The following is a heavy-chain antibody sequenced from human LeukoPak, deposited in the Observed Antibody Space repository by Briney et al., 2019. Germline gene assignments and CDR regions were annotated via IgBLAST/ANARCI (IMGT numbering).Heavy chain of an antibody. CDR2: IYYSGST. V-gene: IGHV4-59*01. D-gene: IGHD6-19*01. Sequence: PSETLSLTCTVSGGSISSYYWSWIRQPPGKGLEWIGYIYYSGSTNYNPSLKSRVTISVDTSKNQFSLKLSSVTAADTAVYYCARDRSSGPRFYFGMDVWGQGTTVTVSS. CDR1: GGSISSYY. J-gene: IGHJ6*02. CDR3: ARDRSSGPRFYFGMDV.